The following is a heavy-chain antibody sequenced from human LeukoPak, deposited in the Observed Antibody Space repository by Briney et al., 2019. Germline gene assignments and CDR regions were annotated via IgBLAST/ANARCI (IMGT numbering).Heavy chain of an antibody. Sequence: SETLSLTCNVSGGPVSSYYWTWIRQPPGKGLEWIGYINYSGNTNYNPSLKSRVTISVDTSKNQFSLKLSSVTAADTAVYYCARDLPYCGGDCYSGDAFDIWGQGTMVTVSS. CDR1: GGPVSSYY. CDR3: ARDLPYCGGDCYSGDAFDI. CDR2: INYSGNT. V-gene: IGHV4-59*02. J-gene: IGHJ3*02. D-gene: IGHD2-21*02.